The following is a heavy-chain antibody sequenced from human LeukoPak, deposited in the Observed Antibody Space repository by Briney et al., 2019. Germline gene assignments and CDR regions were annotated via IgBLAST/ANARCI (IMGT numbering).Heavy chain of an antibody. CDR3: ARVFRSITARLDFDY. D-gene: IGHD6-6*01. CDR2: INPNSGGT. CDR1: GYTFTGYY. J-gene: IGHJ4*02. V-gene: IGHV1-2*02. Sequence: ASVKVSCKASGYTFTGYYMHWVRQAPGQGLEWMGWINPNSGGTNYAQKFQGRVTMTRGTSITTAYMELSRLRSDDTAVYYCARVFRSITARLDFDYWGQGTLVTVSS.